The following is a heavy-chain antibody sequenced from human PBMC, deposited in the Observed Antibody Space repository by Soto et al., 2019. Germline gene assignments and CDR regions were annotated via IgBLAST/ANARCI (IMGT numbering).Heavy chain of an antibody. J-gene: IGHJ4*02. CDR1: GYTFTSYA. CDR2: ISAHNGNT. V-gene: IGHV1-18*01. CDR3: ARGRYGDD. D-gene: IGHD1-1*01. Sequence: QVHLVQSGAEVKKPGASVKVSCKGSGYTFTSYAITWVRQAPGQGLEWMGWISAHNGNTDYAQKLQGRVTVTRDTSTSTAYMELRSLRSDDTAVYYCARGRYGDDWGKGALVTVYS.